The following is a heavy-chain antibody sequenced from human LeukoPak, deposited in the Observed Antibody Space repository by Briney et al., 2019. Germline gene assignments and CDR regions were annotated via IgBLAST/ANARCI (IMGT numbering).Heavy chain of an antibody. CDR1: GYTFSGYG. J-gene: IGHJ2*01. V-gene: IGHV1-2*02. CDR2: INPDNGGT. CDR3: ARDYGLHSSGYGPFDL. Sequence: ASVNVCCKTSGYTFSGYGINWVRQAPGQGLEWMGWINPDNGGTNYLGKFQGRVTLTRDTSITTAYMELSRLRSDDTAVYYCARDYGLHSSGYGPFDLWGRGTLVTVSS. D-gene: IGHD3-22*01.